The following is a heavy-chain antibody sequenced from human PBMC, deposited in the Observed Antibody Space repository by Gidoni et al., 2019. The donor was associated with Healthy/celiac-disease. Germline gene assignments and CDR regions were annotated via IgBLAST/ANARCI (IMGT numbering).Heavy chain of an antibody. D-gene: IGHD3-22*01. CDR1: GFTFSSYW. CDR3: ARVSDSSGYPIDY. CDR2: IKQDGSEK. V-gene: IGHV3-7*01. Sequence: EVQLVESGGGVVQPGGSLRLSCAASGFTFSSYWMSWVRQAPGKGLGWVANIKQDGSEKYYVDSVKGRFTISRDNAKNSLYLQMNSLRAEDTAVYYCARVSDSSGYPIDYWGQGTLVTVSS. J-gene: IGHJ4*02.